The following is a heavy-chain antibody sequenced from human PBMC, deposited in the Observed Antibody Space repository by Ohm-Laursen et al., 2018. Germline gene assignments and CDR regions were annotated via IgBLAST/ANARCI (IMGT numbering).Heavy chain of an antibody. V-gene: IGHV3-9*01. CDR1: GFTFDDYA. Sequence: SLRLSCAASGFTFDDYAMHWVRQAPGKGLEWVSGISWNSGSIGYADSVKGRLTISRDNAKNPLYLQMNSLRAEDTAVYYCARARTMIVVRDFDYWGQGTLVTVSS. CDR2: ISWNSGSI. CDR3: ARARTMIVVRDFDY. J-gene: IGHJ4*02. D-gene: IGHD3-22*01.